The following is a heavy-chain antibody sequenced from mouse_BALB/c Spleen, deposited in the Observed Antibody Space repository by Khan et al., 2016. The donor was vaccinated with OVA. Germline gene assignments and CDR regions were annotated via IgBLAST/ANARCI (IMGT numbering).Heavy chain of an antibody. J-gene: IGHJ4*01. CDR2: ITYSGNX. D-gene: IGHD1-1*01. CDR3: ARSYGSWAMDY. Sequence: EVQLQESGPSLVKPSQTLSLSCSVTGDSITSGFWNWIRKFPGNKFEYLGYITYSGNXYYNPSLKSRISITRDTSKSQYYLQLNSVTTEDTATYYCARSYGSWAMDYWGQGTSVTVSS. CDR1: GDSITSGF. V-gene: IGHV3-8*02.